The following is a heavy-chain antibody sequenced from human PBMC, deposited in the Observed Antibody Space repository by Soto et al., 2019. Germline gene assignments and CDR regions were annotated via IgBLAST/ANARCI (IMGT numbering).Heavy chain of an antibody. CDR1: GFTVSSNY. Sequence: EVQLVESGGGLVQPGGSLRLSCGASGFTVSSNYMSWVRQAPGKGLEWVSVIYSGGSTYYADSVEGRFTISRDNSKNTLYLQMNRLRAEDTAVYYCARDRIAVAGNPEYFQHWGQGTLVTVSS. CDR2: IYSGGST. D-gene: IGHD6-19*01. V-gene: IGHV3-66*01. J-gene: IGHJ1*01. CDR3: ARDRIAVAGNPEYFQH.